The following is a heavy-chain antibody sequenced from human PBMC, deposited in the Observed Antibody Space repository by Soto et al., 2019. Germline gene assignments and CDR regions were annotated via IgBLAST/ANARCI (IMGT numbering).Heavy chain of an antibody. D-gene: IGHD3-22*01. Sequence: TSETLSLTCTVSGGYISSDSYYWGWIRQPPGKGPEWIGTIYYSGTTYYSPSLKSRVTISVDTSRNQFSLKLSSVTAADTAVYYCTRHRAYYYDSSGRDAFDIWGQGTMVTVSS. CDR3: TRHRAYYYDSSGRDAFDI. J-gene: IGHJ3*02. CDR2: IYYSGTT. CDR1: GGYISSDSYY. V-gene: IGHV4-39*01.